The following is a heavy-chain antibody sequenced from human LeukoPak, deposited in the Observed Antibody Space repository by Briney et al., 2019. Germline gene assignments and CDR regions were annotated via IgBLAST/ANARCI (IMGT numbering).Heavy chain of an antibody. CDR1: GFTFDDYA. J-gene: IGHJ3*02. Sequence: GGSLRLSCAASGFTFDDYAMHWVRQAPGKGLEWVSGISWNSGSIGYADSVKGRFTISRDNAKNSLYLQMNSLRAEDTALYYRAKDLLLGGATGVGAFDIWGQGTMVTVSS. D-gene: IGHD1-26*01. V-gene: IGHV3-9*01. CDR3: AKDLLLGGATGVGAFDI. CDR2: ISWNSGSI.